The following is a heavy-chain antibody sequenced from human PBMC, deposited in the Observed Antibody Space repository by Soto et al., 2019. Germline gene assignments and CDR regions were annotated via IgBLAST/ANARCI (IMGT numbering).Heavy chain of an antibody. CDR3: AAGSQQLVRWRAFDI. V-gene: IGHV1-58*01. D-gene: IGHD6-13*01. J-gene: IGHJ3*02. Sequence: VEAVCKAPGSTLTSSSVQWGREARGQRLEWIGGIVVGSGNTNYAQKFQERVTITRDMSASTAYMELSSLRSEDTAVYYCAAGSQQLVRWRAFDIWRQRTMLTVSS. CDR1: GSTLTSSS. CDR2: IVVGSGNT.